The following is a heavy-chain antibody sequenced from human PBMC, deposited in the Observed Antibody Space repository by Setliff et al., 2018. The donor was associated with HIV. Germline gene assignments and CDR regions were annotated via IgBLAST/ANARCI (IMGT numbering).Heavy chain of an antibody. J-gene: IGHJ4*02. CDR3: TPPPGTY. CDR1: GFTFSNYG. CDR2: ISASGANT. Sequence: GGSLRLSCAASGFTFSNYGLSWVRQASGRGLEWVSAISASGANTYYADSVRGRFTISRDNSKNTLYLQMNSLRAEDTAVYYCTPPPGTYWGQGTLVTVSS. D-gene: IGHD1-1*01. V-gene: IGHV3-23*01.